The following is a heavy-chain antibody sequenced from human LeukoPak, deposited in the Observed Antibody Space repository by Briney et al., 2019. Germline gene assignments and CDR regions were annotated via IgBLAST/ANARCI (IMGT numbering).Heavy chain of an antibody. V-gene: IGHV3-21*04. Sequence: GGSLRLSCAASGFTFSSYSMNWVRQAPGKGLEWVSSISSSSSYIYYADSVKGRFTISRDNAKNSLYLQMNSLRAEDTAVYYCAKEYTGSFSPFPSYFDSWGQGTLVTVSS. CDR1: GFTFSSYS. CDR3: AKEYTGSFSPFPSYFDS. D-gene: IGHD1-26*01. J-gene: IGHJ4*02. CDR2: ISSSSSYI.